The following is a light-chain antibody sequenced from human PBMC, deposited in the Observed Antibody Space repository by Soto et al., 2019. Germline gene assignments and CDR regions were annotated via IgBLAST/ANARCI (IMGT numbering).Light chain of an antibody. CDR1: QSVNSPY. CDR2: GAS. Sequence: EIVLTQSPATLSLSPGERATLSCRASQSVNSPYLAWYQQKPGQAPRLLIFGASSRATGITDRFSGSGSGTDFTLTITRLEPEDFAVYYCQQSHFSPRTFGQGTTVEIK. CDR3: QQSHFSPRT. J-gene: IGKJ1*01. V-gene: IGKV3-20*01.